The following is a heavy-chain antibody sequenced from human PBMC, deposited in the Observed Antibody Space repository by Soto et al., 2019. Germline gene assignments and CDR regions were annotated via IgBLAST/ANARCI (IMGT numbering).Heavy chain of an antibody. CDR1: GFTFSIYA. J-gene: IGHJ6*02. Sequence: GSLRLSCAASGFTFSIYAMNWVRQAPGKGLEWVADISGSGGSTYYADSVKGRLPISRDNSKNTLYLQMNSLRAEDTAVYYCAKDLSYYDSSGHYLYYGMDVWGQGTTVTVSS. CDR2: ISGSGGST. D-gene: IGHD3-22*01. V-gene: IGHV3-23*01. CDR3: AKDLSYYDSSGHYLYYGMDV.